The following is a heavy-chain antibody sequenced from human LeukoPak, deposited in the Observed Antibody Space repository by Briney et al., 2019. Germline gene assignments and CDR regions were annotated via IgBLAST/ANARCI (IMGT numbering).Heavy chain of an antibody. D-gene: IGHD1-14*01. CDR3: ARGSLGTHDAFDI. CDR2: IYYSGST. V-gene: IGHV4-59*01. CDR1: GGSINTYY. J-gene: IGHJ3*02. Sequence: SETLSLTCTVSGGSINTYYWSWIRQPPGKGLEWIGYIYYSGSTNYNPSLKSRVTISVDTSKNQFSLKLSSVTAADTAVYYCARGSLGTHDAFDIWGQGTMVTVSS.